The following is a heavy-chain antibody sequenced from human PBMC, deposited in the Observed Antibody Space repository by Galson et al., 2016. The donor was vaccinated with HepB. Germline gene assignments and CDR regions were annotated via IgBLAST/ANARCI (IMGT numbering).Heavy chain of an antibody. CDR3: ARGDLRGAARPEVAY. Sequence: SLRLSCAASGFTSSRYDMHWVRHVTGKGLEWVSAIGTAGDTYYPGSVKGRFTISRDNAKNTLYLQMNSLRAEDTALYYCARGDLRGAARPEVAYWGQGTLVTVSS. V-gene: IGHV3-13*01. D-gene: IGHD6-6*01. J-gene: IGHJ4*02. CDR1: GFTSSRYD. CDR2: IGTAGDT.